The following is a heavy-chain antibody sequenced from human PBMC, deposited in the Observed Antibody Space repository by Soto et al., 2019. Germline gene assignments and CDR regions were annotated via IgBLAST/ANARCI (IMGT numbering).Heavy chain of an antibody. CDR3: AKEEVVVTSVPAPYYFDY. CDR1: GFSFRDYF. V-gene: IGHV3-23*01. J-gene: IGHJ4*02. D-gene: IGHD2-21*02. Sequence: EVQLLESGGGLVQPGGSLRLSCAASGFSFRDYFMSWVRQAPGKGLEWVSAISPSGGSTYYADSVKGRFTISRDNSNNTLYLQVNSLSAEDTAVYYCAKEEVVVTSVPAPYYFDYWGQGVLVAVSS. CDR2: ISPSGGST.